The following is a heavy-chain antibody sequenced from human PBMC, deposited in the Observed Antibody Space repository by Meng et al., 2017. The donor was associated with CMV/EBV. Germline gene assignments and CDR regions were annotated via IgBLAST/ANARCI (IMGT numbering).Heavy chain of an antibody. D-gene: IGHD3-3*01. Sequence: GASLKISCAASGFTFSNAWMSWVRQAPGKGLEWVGRIKSKTDGGTTDYAAPVKGRFTISRDDSKNTLYLQMNSLKTEDTAVYYCTRRVVTDHYYYGMDVWGQGTTVTVSS. CDR1: GFTFSNAW. CDR3: TRRVVTDHYYYGMDV. CDR2: IKSKTDGGTT. V-gene: IGHV3-15*01. J-gene: IGHJ6*02.